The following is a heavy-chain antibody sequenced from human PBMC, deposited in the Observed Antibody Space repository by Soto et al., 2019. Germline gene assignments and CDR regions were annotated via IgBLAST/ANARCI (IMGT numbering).Heavy chain of an antibody. CDR3: ARDRTDSGYYTNWLDP. J-gene: IGHJ5*02. CDR1: GGTFGSDA. CDR2: IIPIFGTT. Sequence: SVKVSCKASGGTFGSDAITWVRQAPGQGLEWVGRIIPIFGTTNYAQNLQGRVTISADKSTLTSYMELHSLTSDDTALYYCARDRTDSGYYTNWLDPWGQGAQVTSPQ. V-gene: IGHV1-69*06. D-gene: IGHD3-22*01.